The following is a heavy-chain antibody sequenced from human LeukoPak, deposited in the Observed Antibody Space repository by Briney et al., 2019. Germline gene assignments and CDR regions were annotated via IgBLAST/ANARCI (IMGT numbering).Heavy chain of an antibody. V-gene: IGHV3-53*05. D-gene: IGHD3-3*01. CDR1: GFTANSNY. J-gene: IGHJ6*04. Sequence: GGSLTFSCAASGFTANSNYMRWGRPAPGKGLEWGSVVYSGGSTYYAHSVKGRFTISTDNSKNTLYLQMNSLRAEDTAVYYCATTSVLRSIWSPEDVWGKGPRVTVSS. CDR2: VYSGGST. CDR3: ATTSVLRSIWSPEDV.